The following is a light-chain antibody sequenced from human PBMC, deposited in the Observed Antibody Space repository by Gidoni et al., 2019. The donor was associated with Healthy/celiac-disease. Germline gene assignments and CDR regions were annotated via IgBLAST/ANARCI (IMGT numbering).Light chain of an antibody. J-gene: IGLJ2*01. Sequence: SYELTPPPSVSVSPGQTASITCSGDKLGDKYACWYQQKPGQSPVLVIYQDSKRPSGIPERFSGSNSGNTATLTISGTQAMDEADYYCQAWDSSTEVVFGGGTKLTGL. V-gene: IGLV3-1*01. CDR1: KLGDKY. CDR3: QAWDSSTEVV. CDR2: QDS.